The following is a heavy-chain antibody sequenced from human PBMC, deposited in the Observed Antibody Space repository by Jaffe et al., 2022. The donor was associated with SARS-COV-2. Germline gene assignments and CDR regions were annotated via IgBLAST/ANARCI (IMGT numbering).Heavy chain of an antibody. J-gene: IGHJ5*02. CDR1: GGSISSYY. D-gene: IGHD5-18*01. Sequence: QVQLQESGPGLVKPSETLSLTCTVSGGSISSYYWSWIRQPPGKGLEWIGYIYYSGSTNYNPSLKSRVTISVDTSKNQFSLKLSSVTAADTAVYYCARGTIQLAVGLGLGWFDPWGQGTLVTVSS. V-gene: IGHV4-59*01. CDR3: ARGTIQLAVGLGLGWFDP. CDR2: IYYSGST.